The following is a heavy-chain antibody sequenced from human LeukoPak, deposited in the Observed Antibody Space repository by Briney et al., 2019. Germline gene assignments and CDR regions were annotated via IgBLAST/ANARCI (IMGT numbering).Heavy chain of an antibody. V-gene: IGHV3-9*01. J-gene: IGHJ5*02. CDR3: AKDKTPGLWWLNWFDP. Sequence: GRSLRLSCAASGFTFDDYAMHWVRQAPGKGLEWVSGISWNSGSIGYADSVKGRFTISRDNAKNSLYLQMNSLRAEDTALYYCAKDKTPGLWWLNWFDPWGQGTLVTVSS. CDR2: ISWNSGSI. CDR1: GFTFDDYA. D-gene: IGHD2-21*01.